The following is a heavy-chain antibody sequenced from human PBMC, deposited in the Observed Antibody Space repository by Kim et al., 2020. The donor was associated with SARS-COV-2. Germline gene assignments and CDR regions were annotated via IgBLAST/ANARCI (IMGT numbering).Heavy chain of an antibody. CDR2: T. V-gene: IGHV1-46*01. Sequence: TRCAQRFQGRGTMTKDTSTSTGYMELSSLTSEDTAMYYCAKDSGSYSVDYWGQGTLVTVSS. D-gene: IGHD1-26*01. J-gene: IGHJ4*02. CDR3: AKDSGSYSVDY.